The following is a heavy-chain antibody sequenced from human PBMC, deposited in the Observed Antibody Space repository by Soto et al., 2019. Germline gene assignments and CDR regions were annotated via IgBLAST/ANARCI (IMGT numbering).Heavy chain of an antibody. D-gene: IGHD5-18*01. CDR1: GGSISSYY. J-gene: IGHJ4*02. Sequence: SESLSLTCTVSGGSISSYYWSWIRQPPGKGLEWIGYIYYSGSTNYNPSLKSRVTISVDKSKNQFSLKLSSVTAADTAVYYCARGDGDTAMAFDYWGQGTLVTVS. CDR2: IYYSGST. CDR3: ARGDGDTAMAFDY. V-gene: IGHV4-59*12.